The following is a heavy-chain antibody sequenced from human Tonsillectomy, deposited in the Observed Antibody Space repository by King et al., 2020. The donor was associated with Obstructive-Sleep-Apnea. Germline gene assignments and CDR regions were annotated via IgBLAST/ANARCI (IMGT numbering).Heavy chain of an antibody. CDR3: ILWFGELSDL. J-gene: IGHJ2*01. CDR2: FNSDGSRT. Sequence: VQLVESGGGLVQPGGSLRLSCAASGFPFSSYWMHWVRQAPGKGLVWVSRFNSDGSRTSYADSVKGRFTISRDNAKNTLYLQMNSLRAEDTAVYYCILWFGELSDLWGRGTLVTVSS. D-gene: IGHD3-10*01. CDR1: GFPFSSYW. V-gene: IGHV3-74*02.